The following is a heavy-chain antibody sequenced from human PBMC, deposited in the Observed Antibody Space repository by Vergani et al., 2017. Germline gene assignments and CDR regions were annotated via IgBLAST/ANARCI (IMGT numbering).Heavy chain of an antibody. CDR2: IYYSGST. CDR3: ARPNLIVRSFDY. CDR1: GGSISSYY. Sequence: QVQLQESGPGLVKPSETLSLTCTVSGGSISSYYWSWIRQPPGKGLEWSGYIYYSGSTNYNPSLKSRVTISVDTSKNQFSLKLSSVTAADTAVYYCARPNLIVRSFDYWGQGTLVTVSS. J-gene: IGHJ4*02. V-gene: IGHV4-59*01. D-gene: IGHD3-22*01.